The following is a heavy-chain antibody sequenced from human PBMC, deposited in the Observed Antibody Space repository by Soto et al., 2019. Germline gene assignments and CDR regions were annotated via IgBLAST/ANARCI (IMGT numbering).Heavy chain of an antibody. V-gene: IGHV3-23*01. CDR1: GFTFSSYA. D-gene: IGHD5-12*01. J-gene: IGHJ6*02. Sequence: EVQVLESGGGLVQPGGSLRLSCAASGFTFSSYAMSWVRQAPGKGLEWVSGISGSGGSTYYADSVKGRFTISRDNSKSTLYLQMNTLRAEDTAVYYCAKGGYTWYRNYYYYGMDVWGQGTTVTVSS. CDR2: ISGSGGST. CDR3: AKGGYTWYRNYYYYGMDV.